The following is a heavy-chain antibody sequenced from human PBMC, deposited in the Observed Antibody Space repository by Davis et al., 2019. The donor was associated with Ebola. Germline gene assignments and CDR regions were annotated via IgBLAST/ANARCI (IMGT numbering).Heavy chain of an antibody. CDR3: ARGSFYSHYIDV. CDR1: GGPMIDYY. CDR2: TYISGST. J-gene: IGHJ6*03. V-gene: IGHV4-4*07. Sequence: PGGSLRLSCTIPGGPMIDYYWSWTRKPPGKELEWFGRTYISGSTNYNPSLKSRVTMSVDTSKDQFSLKLSSVTDTDTAVYYCARGSFYSHYIDVWGKGTPVTVSS.